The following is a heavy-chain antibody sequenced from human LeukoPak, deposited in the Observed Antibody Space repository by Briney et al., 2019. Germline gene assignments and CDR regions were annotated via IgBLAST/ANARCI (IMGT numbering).Heavy chain of an antibody. CDR1: GDSISSSNW. V-gene: IGHV4-4*02. J-gene: IGHJ4*02. CDR2: IYHSGST. D-gene: IGHD5-18*01. CDR3: ARYSYGYGGLFDY. Sequence: SETLSLTCAVSGDSISSSNWWSWVRQPPGKGLEWIGEIYHSGSTNYNPSLKSRVTISVDKSKNQFSLKLSSVTAVDTAVYYCARYSYGYGGLFDYWGQGTLVTVSS.